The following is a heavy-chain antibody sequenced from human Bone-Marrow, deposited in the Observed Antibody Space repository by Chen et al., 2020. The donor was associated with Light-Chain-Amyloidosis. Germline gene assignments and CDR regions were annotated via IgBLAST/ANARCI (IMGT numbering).Heavy chain of an antibody. V-gene: IGHV3-30*18. CDR2: ISYDGSNK. J-gene: IGHJ3*02. CDR3: AKDIRKLDAFDI. CDR1: GFTFSSYG. Sequence: QVQLVESGGGVVQPGRSLRLSCAASGFTFSSYGMHWGRQAPGKGLEWVAVISYDGSNKYYADSVKGRFTISRDNSKNTLYLQMNSLRAEDTAVYYCAKDIRKLDAFDIWGQGTMVTVSS.